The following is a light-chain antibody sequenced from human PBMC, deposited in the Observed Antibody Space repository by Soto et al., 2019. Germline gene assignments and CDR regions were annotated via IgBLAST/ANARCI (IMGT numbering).Light chain of an antibody. CDR2: KAS. V-gene: IGKV1-5*03. Sequence: DIQMTQSPSTLSASVGDRVTITCRASQSLSSWLAWYQQKPGKAPNLLIYKASSLESGVPSRFSGSGSGTEFTLTISSLQPDDFATYYCQQYYSFPFTFGRGTKLEIK. CDR1: QSLSSW. J-gene: IGKJ2*01. CDR3: QQYYSFPFT.